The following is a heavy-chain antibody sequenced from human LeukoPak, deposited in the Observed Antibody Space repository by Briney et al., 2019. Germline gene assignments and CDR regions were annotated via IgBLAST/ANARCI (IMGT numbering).Heavy chain of an antibody. CDR2: ISYSGST. Sequence: PSETLSLTCTVSGGSISSYYWSWIRQPPGKGLEWIGYISYSGSTNYNPSLKSRVTMSVDTSKNHFSLKLSSVTSADTAVYYCARDDFVDIAMVRLYHWGQGTLVTVSS. CDR3: ARDDFVDIAMVRLYH. V-gene: IGHV4-59*01. J-gene: IGHJ5*02. CDR1: GGSISSYY. D-gene: IGHD5-18*01.